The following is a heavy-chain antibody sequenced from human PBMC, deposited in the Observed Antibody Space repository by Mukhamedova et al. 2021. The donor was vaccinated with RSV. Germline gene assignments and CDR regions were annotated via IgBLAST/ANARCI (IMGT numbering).Heavy chain of an antibody. V-gene: IGHV3-66*02. Sequence: IHWVRQAPGKGLEWVSIIYSGDTTYYADSVKGRFTFSRDKSKNTLYLQMNSLRPEDTAVYYCTYGDYPLRYLGQGTLVTVSS. D-gene: IGHD4-17*01. J-gene: IGHJ4*02. CDR3: TYGDYPLRY. CDR2: IYSGDTT.